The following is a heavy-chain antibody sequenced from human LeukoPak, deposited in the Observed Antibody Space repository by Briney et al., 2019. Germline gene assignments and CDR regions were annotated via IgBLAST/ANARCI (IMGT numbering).Heavy chain of an antibody. J-gene: IGHJ6*03. D-gene: IGHD3-10*01. CDR2: INHSGST. Sequence: SETLSLTCAVYGGSFSGYYWSWIRQPPGKGLEWIGEINHSGSTNYNPSLKSRVTISVDTSKNHFSLKLNSVTAADTAVYYCARDLSGELLWFGELLQDDSYYMDVWGKGTTVTVSS. CDR3: ARDLSGELLWFGELLQDDSYYMDV. CDR1: GGSFSGYY. V-gene: IGHV4-34*01.